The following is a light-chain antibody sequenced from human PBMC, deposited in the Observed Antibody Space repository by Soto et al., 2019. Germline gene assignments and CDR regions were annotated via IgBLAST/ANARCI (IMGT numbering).Light chain of an antibody. J-gene: IGKJ1*01. V-gene: IGKV4-1*01. CDR1: QSXLYGSXXXXX. Sequence: MTQSPDSLAVXXGERATXXXXXXQSXLYGSXXXXXLAWYQQKPGQPPKLLIHWASTRESGVPDRFSGSGSGTDFTLTISSLQAEDVAVYYCQQYYDNPRTFGQGTKVEIK. CDR3: QQYYDNPRT. CDR2: WAS.